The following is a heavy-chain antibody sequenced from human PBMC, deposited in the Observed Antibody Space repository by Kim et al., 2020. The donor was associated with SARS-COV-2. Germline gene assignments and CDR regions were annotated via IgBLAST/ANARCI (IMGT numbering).Heavy chain of an antibody. V-gene: IGHV3-30*18. D-gene: IGHD2-2*01. CDR3: AKDRVGFLDY. Sequence: GGSLRLSCAASGFTFSSYGMHWVRQAPGKGLEWVAVISYDGSNKYYADSVKGRFTISRDNSKNTLYLQMNSLRAEDTAVYYCAKDRVGFLDYWGQGTLVT. J-gene: IGHJ4*02. CDR2: ISYDGSNK. CDR1: GFTFSSYG.